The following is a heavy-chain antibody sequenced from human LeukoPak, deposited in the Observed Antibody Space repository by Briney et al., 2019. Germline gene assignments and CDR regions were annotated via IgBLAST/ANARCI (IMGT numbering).Heavy chain of an antibody. V-gene: IGHV3-21*01. J-gene: IGHJ4*02. CDR3: ARVGDGYNFDY. Sequence: GGSLRLSCAASGFTFSSYSMNWVRQAPGKGLEWVSSISSSSSYIYYADSVKGRFTISRGNAKNSLYLQMNSLRAEDTAVYYCARVGDGYNFDYWGQGTLVTVSS. CDR1: GFTFSSYS. CDR2: ISSSSSYI. D-gene: IGHD5-24*01.